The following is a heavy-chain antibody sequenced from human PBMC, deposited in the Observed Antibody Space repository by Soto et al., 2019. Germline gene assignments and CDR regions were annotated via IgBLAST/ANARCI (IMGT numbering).Heavy chain of an antibody. CDR2: VYYSGGA. CDR1: GAPIDSHY. J-gene: IGHJ4*02. V-gene: IGHV4-59*11. D-gene: IGHD4-17*01. CDR3: ARWTMVTYFDS. Sequence: QVQLQESGPGLLKPSETLSLTCTVSGAPIDSHYWGWIRQPPGKGLEWIGYVYYSGGANYNPSLKSRVTISVDSAKSQFSLNLSSVTAADTAVYYCARWTMVTYFDSWGQGTLVTVSS.